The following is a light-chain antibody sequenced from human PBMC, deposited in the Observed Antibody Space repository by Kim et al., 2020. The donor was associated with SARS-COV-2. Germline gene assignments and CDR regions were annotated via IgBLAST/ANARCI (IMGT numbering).Light chain of an antibody. CDR3: LQSYSFPLYA. CDR1: ETISNY. CDR2: AAS. Sequence: AAVGDTGTITCPASETISNYLHLDQQKPGKAPTLLISAASTMQSGVPPRFSGSRSGTDFTLTISDLQPEDFATYYCLQSYSFPLYAFGQGTKLDI. V-gene: IGKV1-39*01. J-gene: IGKJ2*01.